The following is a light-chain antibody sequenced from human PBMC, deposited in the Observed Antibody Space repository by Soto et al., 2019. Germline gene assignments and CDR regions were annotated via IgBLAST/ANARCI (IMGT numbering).Light chain of an antibody. V-gene: IGKV3-20*01. CDR2: GAS. Sequence: EIVLTQSPGTLSLSPGETATLSCRASQSVIGNYLAWYQQKPGQAPRLLFYGASTRAAGSPARFSGSGSGTDFTLTISRLEPEDFAVYFCQQYGASPYSFGQGTKLEI. J-gene: IGKJ2*01. CDR3: QQYGASPYS. CDR1: QSVIGNY.